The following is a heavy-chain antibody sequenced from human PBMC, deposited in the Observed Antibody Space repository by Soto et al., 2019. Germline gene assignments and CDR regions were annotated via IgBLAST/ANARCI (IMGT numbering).Heavy chain of an antibody. CDR3: ARDHGIVGATTDYFDY. J-gene: IGHJ4*02. D-gene: IGHD1-26*01. CDR1: GYTFTSYG. CDR2: ISAYNGNT. Sequence: ASVKVSCKASGYTFTSYGISWVRQAPGQGLEWMGWISAYNGNTNYAQKLQGRVTMTTDTSTSTAYMELRSLRSDDTAVYYCARDHGIVGATTDYFDYWGQAPLVTLSS. V-gene: IGHV1-18*01.